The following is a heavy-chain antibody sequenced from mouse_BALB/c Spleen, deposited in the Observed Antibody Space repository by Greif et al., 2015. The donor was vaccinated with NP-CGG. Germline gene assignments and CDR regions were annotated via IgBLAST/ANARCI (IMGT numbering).Heavy chain of an antibody. Sequence: VQLQQSGAELVRPGSSVKISCKASGYAFSSYWMNWVKQRPGQGLEWIGQIYPGDGDTNYNGKFKGKATLTADKSSSXAYIQLRSLKSEDSAVYFCARSQGYYSDYWGQGTTLTVSS. CDR1: GYAFSSYW. CDR2: IYPGDGDT. J-gene: IGHJ2*01. V-gene: IGHV1-80*01. CDR3: ARSQGYYSDY.